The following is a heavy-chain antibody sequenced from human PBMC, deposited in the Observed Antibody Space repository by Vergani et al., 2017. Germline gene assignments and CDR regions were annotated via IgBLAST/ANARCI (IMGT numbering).Heavy chain of an antibody. CDR2: INPNSGGT. Sequence: QVQLVQSGAEVKKPGASVKVSCKASGYTFTGYYMHWVRQAPGQGLEWMGWINPNSGGTNYAQKFQGRVTMTRDTSISTAYMELSRLRSDDTAVYYCARCGSSWYGRGGDAFDIWGQGTMVTVSS. D-gene: IGHD6-13*01. CDR3: ARCGSSWYGRGGDAFDI. V-gene: IGHV1-2*02. J-gene: IGHJ3*02. CDR1: GYTFTGYY.